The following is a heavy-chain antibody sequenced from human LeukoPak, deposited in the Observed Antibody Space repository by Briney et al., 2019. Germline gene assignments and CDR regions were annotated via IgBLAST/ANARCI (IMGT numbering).Heavy chain of an antibody. CDR1: GFTFSSYA. CDR3: VKGGWFEGYFDY. D-gene: IGHD6-19*01. CDR2: ISSNGGST. Sequence: GGSLRLSCSASGFTFSSYAMHWVRQAPGKGLGYVSAISSNGGSTYYADSVKGRFTISRDNSKNTLYLQMSSLRAEDTAVYYCVKGGWFEGYFDYWGQGTLVTVSS. J-gene: IGHJ4*02. V-gene: IGHV3-64D*06.